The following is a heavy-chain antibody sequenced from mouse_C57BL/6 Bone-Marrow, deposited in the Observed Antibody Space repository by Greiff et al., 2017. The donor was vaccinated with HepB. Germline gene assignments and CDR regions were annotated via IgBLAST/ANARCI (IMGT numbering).Heavy chain of an antibody. Sequence: EVKVEESGGGLVKPGGSLKLSCAASGFTFSSYAMSWVRQTPEKRLEWVATISAGGSYTYYPDNVKGRFTISRDNAKNNLYLQMSHLKSEDTAMYYCARRGNYYGSSYGDYWGQGTTLTVSS. CDR2: ISAGGSYT. V-gene: IGHV5-4*03. D-gene: IGHD1-1*01. CDR1: GFTFSSYA. CDR3: ARRGNYYGSSYGDY. J-gene: IGHJ2*01.